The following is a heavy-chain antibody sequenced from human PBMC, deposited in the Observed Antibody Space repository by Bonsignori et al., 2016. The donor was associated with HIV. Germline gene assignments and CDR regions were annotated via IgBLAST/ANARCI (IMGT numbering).Heavy chain of an antibody. CDR2: IHPDGSEV. CDR3: ARDLNWDTF. J-gene: IGHJ4*03. D-gene: IGHD1-26*01. Sequence: WIRQPPGKGLECVANIHPDGSEVYYVESVKGRFTVSRDNAKSSLYLQMNSLRAEDTAVYFCARDLNWDTFWGQGTMVTVSS. V-gene: IGHV3-7*01.